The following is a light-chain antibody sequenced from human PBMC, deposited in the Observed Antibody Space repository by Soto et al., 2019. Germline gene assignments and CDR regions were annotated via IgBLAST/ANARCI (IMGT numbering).Light chain of an antibody. V-gene: IGKV3-11*01. Sequence: EIVLTQSPATLSLSPGERATLSCRASQSVSSYLAWYQQKPGQAPRLLIYDASNRATGIPARFSGSGSGTDFNLPISSLEPEDFAVYYCQQRSNWPPRTFGGGTKVEIK. J-gene: IGKJ4*01. CDR3: QQRSNWPPRT. CDR1: QSVSSY. CDR2: DAS.